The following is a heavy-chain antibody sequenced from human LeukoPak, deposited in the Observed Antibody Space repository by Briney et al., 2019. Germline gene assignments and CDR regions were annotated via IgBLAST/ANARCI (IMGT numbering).Heavy chain of an antibody. Sequence: GGSLRLSCAASGFTFSSYSMNWVRQAPGKGLEWVSSISSSSSYIYYADSVKGRFTISRDNAKNSLYLQMNSLRAEDTAVYYCAKDYNTKSPYYFDYWGQGTLVTVSS. J-gene: IGHJ4*02. CDR1: GFTFSSYS. D-gene: IGHD1-1*01. CDR3: AKDYNTKSPYYFDY. CDR2: ISSSSSYI. V-gene: IGHV3-21*01.